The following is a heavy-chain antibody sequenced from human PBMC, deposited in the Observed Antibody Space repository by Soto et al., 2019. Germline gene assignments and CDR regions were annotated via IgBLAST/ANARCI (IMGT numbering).Heavy chain of an antibody. J-gene: IGHJ3*01. Sequence: ASVKVSCKASRGTFSSYAISWVRQAPGQGLEWMGGIIPMFETANYAPKFQGRVTITADESTSTAYMELSSLRSEDTAVYYRGTESGVGGTGAFDSWGQGTMVTVSS. CDR1: RGTFSSYA. D-gene: IGHD1-26*01. CDR2: IIPMFETA. V-gene: IGHV1-69*13. CDR3: GTESGVGGTGAFDS.